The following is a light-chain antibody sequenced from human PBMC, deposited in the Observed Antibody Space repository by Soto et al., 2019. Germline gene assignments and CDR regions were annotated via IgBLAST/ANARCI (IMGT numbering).Light chain of an antibody. Sequence: DIVMNQSPDSLAVSMGERATIHCRSSQSVFYRSNGSNYLARYQQKPGQRPEGLFHWASTRESGVPDRFSGGGAETDFTLPISSLQPEDVSLYFCQQYLTTPFTFGQGTRLEIK. CDR1: QSVFYRSNGSNY. J-gene: IGKJ2*01. CDR3: QQYLTTPFT. CDR2: WAS. V-gene: IGKV4-1*01.